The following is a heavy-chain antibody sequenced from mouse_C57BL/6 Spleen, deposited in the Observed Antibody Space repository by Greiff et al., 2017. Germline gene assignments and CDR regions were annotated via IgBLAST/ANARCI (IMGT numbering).Heavy chain of an antibody. D-gene: IGHD1-1*01. CDR2: IDPENGDT. Sequence: VHVKQSGAELVRPGASVKLSCTASGFNITDDYMHWVKQRPEQGLEWIGWIDPENGDTEYASKFQGKATITADTSSNTAYLQLSSLTSEDTAVYYCTTHYYGSGGFAYWGQGTLVTVSA. V-gene: IGHV14-4*01. CDR1: GFNITDDY. J-gene: IGHJ3*01. CDR3: TTHYYGSGGFAY.